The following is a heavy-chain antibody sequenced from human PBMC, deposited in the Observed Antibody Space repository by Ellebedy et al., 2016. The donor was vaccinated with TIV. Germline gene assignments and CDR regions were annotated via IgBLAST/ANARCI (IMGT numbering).Heavy chain of an antibody. CDR3: ARGYYDFWSGYYYYYYGMDV. CDR2: MNPNSGNT. V-gene: IGHV1-8*01. D-gene: IGHD3-3*01. J-gene: IGHJ6*02. Sequence: ASVKVSCKASGYTFISYDINWVRQATGQGLEWMGWMNPNSGNTGYAQKFQGRVTMTRNTSISTAYMELSSLRSEDTAVYYCARGYYDFWSGYYYYYYGMDVWGQGTTVTVSS. CDR1: GYTFISYD.